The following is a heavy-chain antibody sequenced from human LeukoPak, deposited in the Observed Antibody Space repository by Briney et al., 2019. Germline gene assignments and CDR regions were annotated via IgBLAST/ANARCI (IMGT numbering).Heavy chain of an antibody. CDR3: ATTSSSKTDIWFGEFVGYYYYGMDV. D-gene: IGHD3-10*01. CDR1: GYTFTGYY. J-gene: IGHJ6*02. V-gene: IGHV1-2*04. CDR2: INPNSDGT. Sequence: GASVKVSCKASGYTFTGYYMHWVRQAPGQGLERMRWINPNSDGTTYAQKFQGWVTMTRDTSISTAYMELSRLRSDDTAVYYCATTSSSKTDIWFGEFVGYYYYGMDVWGQGTTVTVSS.